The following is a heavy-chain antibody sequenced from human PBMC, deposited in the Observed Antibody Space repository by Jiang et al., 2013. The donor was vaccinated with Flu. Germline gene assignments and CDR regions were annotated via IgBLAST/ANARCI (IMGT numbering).Heavy chain of an antibody. J-gene: IGHJ3*02. CDR3: ARHYCGGDCYSTNDAFDI. CDR1: GGSISSYY. Sequence: GPGLVKPSETLSPTCTVSGGSISSYYWSWIRQPPGKGLEWIGYIYYSGSTNYNPSLKSRVTISVDTSKNQFSLKLSSVTAADTAVYYCARHYCGGDCYSTNDAFDIWGQGTMVTVSS. V-gene: IGHV4-59*08. D-gene: IGHD2-21*02. CDR2: IYYSGST.